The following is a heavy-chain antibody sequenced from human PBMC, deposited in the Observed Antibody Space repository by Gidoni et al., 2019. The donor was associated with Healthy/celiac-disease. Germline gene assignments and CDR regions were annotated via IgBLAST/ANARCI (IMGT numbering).Heavy chain of an antibody. J-gene: IGHJ6*02. CDR1: VGTSSSYA. CDR3: ARSVPTRGDIWTGSAFRPGDV. V-gene: IGHV1-69*01. CDR2: IIPIFGTA. Sequence: QVQLVQSGAEVKKPGSSVKVSCKASVGTSSSYAISWVRQAPGQGLEWMGGIIPIFGTANYAQKFQGRVTITADESTSTAYMELSSLRSEDTAVYYCARSVPTRGDIWTGSAFRPGDVWGQGTTVTVSS. D-gene: IGHD3-9*01.